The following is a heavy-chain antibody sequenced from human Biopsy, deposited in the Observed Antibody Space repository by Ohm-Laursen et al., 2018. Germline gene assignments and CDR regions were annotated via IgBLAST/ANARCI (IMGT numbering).Heavy chain of an antibody. CDR1: GFTFNNYG. CDR2: IFYDGSNT. J-gene: IGHJ6*02. V-gene: IGHV3-30*18. D-gene: IGHD3-16*01. CDR3: AKDRYDYTPIGGFSMDV. Sequence: SLRLSCSATGFTFNNYGMQWVRQAPGKGLEWVAFIFYDGSNTYYADSVKGRFTISRDNSRDTLYLQMGSLRAEDTAVYYCAKDRYDYTPIGGFSMDVWGQGTTVTVSS.